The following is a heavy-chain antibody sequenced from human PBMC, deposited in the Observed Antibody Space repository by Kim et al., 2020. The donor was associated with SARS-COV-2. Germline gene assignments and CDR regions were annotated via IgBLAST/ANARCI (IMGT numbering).Heavy chain of an antibody. Sequence: GSGTTLYSREFQGRVTFTADTSASTAYMELSFLRSEDSAVYYCLGGFYFDYWGQGTLVTVSS. CDR3: LGGFYFDY. D-gene: IGHD3-16*01. V-gene: IGHV1-3*01. CDR2: GSGTT. J-gene: IGHJ4*02.